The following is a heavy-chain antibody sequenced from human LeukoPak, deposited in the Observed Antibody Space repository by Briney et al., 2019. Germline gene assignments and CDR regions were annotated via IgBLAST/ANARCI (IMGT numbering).Heavy chain of an antibody. D-gene: IGHD1-26*01. J-gene: IGHJ6*03. V-gene: IGHV3-23*01. Sequence: GGSLRLSCEASELTFINYAMTWVRRAPGMGLEWVSAITNSGDKTYYADSVKGRFTISRDNSKNTLYLQMNSLRGEDTAVYYCAKSGVSGNYNKYFYYMDVWGKGTTVTVSS. CDR3: AKSGVSGNYNKYFYYMDV. CDR2: ITNSGDKT. CDR1: ELTFINYA.